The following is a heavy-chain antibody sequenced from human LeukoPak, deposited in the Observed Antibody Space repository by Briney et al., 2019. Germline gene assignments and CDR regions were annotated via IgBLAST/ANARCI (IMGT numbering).Heavy chain of an antibody. CDR3: ARNRFPITGTTNNYYHMDV. V-gene: IGHV3-48*04. CDR1: GFIFSSYS. J-gene: IGHJ6*03. Sequence: GGSLRLSCAASGFIFSSYSMNWVRQAPGKGLEWLSYISSSSTTIYYADSVKGRFTISRDNAKNSLYLQMNSLKAEDTAVYYCARNRFPITGTTNNYYHMDVWGKGTTVTVSS. D-gene: IGHD1-7*01. CDR2: ISSSSTTI.